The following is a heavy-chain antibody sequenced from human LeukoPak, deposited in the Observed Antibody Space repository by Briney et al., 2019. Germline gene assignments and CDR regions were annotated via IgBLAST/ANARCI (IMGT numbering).Heavy chain of an antibody. CDR2: ISWNSGSI. Sequence: GRSLRLSCAASGFTFDDYAMHWVRQAPGKGLEWVSGISWNSGSIGYADSVKGRFTISRDNAKNSLYLQMNSLRAEDTALYYCAKALYSSSPSYFDYWGQGTLVTVSS. CDR3: AKALYSSSPSYFDY. J-gene: IGHJ4*02. V-gene: IGHV3-9*01. CDR1: GFTFDDYA. D-gene: IGHD6-13*01.